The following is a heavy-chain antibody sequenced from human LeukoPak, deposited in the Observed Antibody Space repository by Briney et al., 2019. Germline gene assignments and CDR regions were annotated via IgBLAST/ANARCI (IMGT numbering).Heavy chain of an antibody. Sequence: SETLSLTCTVSGYSISSGYYWGWIRQPPGKGLEWIGSIYHSGSTYYNPSLKSRVTISVDTSKNQFSLKLSSVTAADTAVYYCGTLNYWGQGTLVTVSS. CDR2: IYHSGST. V-gene: IGHV4-38-2*02. CDR3: GTLNY. J-gene: IGHJ4*02. CDR1: GYSISSGYY.